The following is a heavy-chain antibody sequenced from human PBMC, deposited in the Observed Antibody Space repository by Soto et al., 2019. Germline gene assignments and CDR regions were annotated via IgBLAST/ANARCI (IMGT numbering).Heavy chain of an antibody. CDR2: IYYSGST. Sequence: PSEILSLTCTVSGGSISSYYWSWIRQPPGKGLEWIGYIYYSGSTNYNPSLMSRVTISVDTSKNQFSLKLSSVTAADTAVYYCARRYGYSFDYWGQGTLVNVSS. V-gene: IGHV4-59*08. CDR3: ARRYGYSFDY. J-gene: IGHJ4*02. D-gene: IGHD1-1*01. CDR1: GGSISSYY.